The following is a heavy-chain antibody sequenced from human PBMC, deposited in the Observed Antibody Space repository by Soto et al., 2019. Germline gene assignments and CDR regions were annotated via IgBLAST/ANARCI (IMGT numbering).Heavy chain of an antibody. CDR2: IIPIFGTA. CDR1: GGTFSSYA. J-gene: IGHJ3*02. Sequence: GASVKVSCKASGGTFSSYAISWVLQAPGQGLEWMGWIIPIFGTANYAQKFQGRVTITADESTSTAYMELSSLRSEDTAVYYCARGNEGELSHDDFDIWGQGTMVTVSS. D-gene: IGHD1-1*01. CDR3: ARGNEGELSHDDFDI. V-gene: IGHV1-69*13.